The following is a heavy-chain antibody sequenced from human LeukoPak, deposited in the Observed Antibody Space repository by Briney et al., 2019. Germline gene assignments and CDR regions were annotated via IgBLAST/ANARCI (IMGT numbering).Heavy chain of an antibody. V-gene: IGHV3-33*08. CDR2: IWYDGSNK. CDR3: ARGGIYGDYVPHYAFDI. CDR1: GFTFSSYA. Sequence: PGGSLRLSCAASGFTFSSYAMHWVRQAPGKGLEWVAVIWYDGSNKYYADSVKGRFTISRDNSKNTLYLQMNSLRAEDTAVYYCARGGIYGDYVPHYAFDIWGQGTMVTVSS. D-gene: IGHD4-17*01. J-gene: IGHJ3*02.